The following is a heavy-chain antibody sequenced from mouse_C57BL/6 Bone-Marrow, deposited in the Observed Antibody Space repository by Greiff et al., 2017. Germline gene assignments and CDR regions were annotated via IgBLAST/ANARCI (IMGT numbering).Heavy chain of an antibody. CDR3: ARKGGYGPFDY. CDR2: IYPRSGNT. CDR1: GYTFTSYG. D-gene: IGHD1-1*02. Sequence: QVQLKQSGAELARPGASVKLSCKASGYTFTSYGISWVKQRTGQGLEWIGEIYPRSGNTYYNEKFKGKATLTADKSSSTAYMELRSLTSEDSAVYFCARKGGYGPFDYWGQGTTLTVSS. J-gene: IGHJ2*01. V-gene: IGHV1-81*01.